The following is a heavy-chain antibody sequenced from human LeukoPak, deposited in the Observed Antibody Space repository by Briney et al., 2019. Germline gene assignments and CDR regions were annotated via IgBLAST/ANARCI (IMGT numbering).Heavy chain of an antibody. CDR2: IIPIFGTA. CDR1: GGTFSSYA. D-gene: IGHD3-10*01. V-gene: IGHV1-69*05. Sequence: SVKVSCKASGGTFSSYAISWVRQAPGQGLEWMGRIIPIFGTANYAQKFQGRVTITTDESTSTAYMELSSLRSEDTAVYYCTRDRVPRTAFDIWGQGTMVTVSS. CDR3: TRDRVPRTAFDI. J-gene: IGHJ3*02.